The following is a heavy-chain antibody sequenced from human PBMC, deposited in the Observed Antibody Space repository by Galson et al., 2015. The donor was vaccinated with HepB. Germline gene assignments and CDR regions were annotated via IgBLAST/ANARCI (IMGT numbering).Heavy chain of an antibody. Sequence: LSLTCTVSGASITRGTYFWTWLRQLPGKGLEWIGYIYNSGRTHYNPSLKNRLHISVDTSKDQLSLNLSSVTAADTAVYYCARDKSGSYFTFDYWGPGNLVTVSS. V-gene: IGHV4-31*03. CDR1: GASITRGTYF. CDR2: IYNSGRT. D-gene: IGHD1-26*01. CDR3: ARDKSGSYFTFDY. J-gene: IGHJ4*02.